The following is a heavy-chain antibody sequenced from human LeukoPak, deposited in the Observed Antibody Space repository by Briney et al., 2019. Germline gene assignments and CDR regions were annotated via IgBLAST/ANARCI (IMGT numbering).Heavy chain of an antibody. CDR1: GYTFTSYD. CDR2: MNPNSGNT. CDR3: ARKGARYQLLYWFDP. Sequence: GASVKVSCKASGYTFTSYDINWVRQAPGQGLEWMGWMNPNSGNTGYAQKFQGRVTMTRNTSISTAYMELSSLRSEDTAVYYCARKGARYQLLYWFDPWGRGTLVTVSS. J-gene: IGHJ5*02. D-gene: IGHD2-2*01. V-gene: IGHV1-8*01.